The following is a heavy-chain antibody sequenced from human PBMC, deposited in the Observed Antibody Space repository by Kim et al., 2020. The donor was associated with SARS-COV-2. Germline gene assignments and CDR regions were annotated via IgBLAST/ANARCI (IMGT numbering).Heavy chain of an antibody. D-gene: IGHD3-9*01. CDR3: ARVVRYYDILTGYYDS. Sequence: SVQGRFTISRDNAKTSLYMQMNSLRAEDTAVYYCARVVRYYDILTGYYDSWGQGTLVTVSS. J-gene: IGHJ4*02. V-gene: IGHV3-11*05.